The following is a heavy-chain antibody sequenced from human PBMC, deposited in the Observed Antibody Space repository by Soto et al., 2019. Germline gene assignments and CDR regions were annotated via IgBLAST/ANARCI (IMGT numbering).Heavy chain of an antibody. CDR2: INSEGDVR. CDR3: TRDGWAVAEN. D-gene: IGHD6-19*01. V-gene: IGHV3-74*01. CDR1: GFTFSAFS. J-gene: IGHJ4*02. Sequence: VVLVESGGGLVQPGGSLRLSCAASGFTFSAFSMHWVRQVPGKGLAWVSRINSEGDVRDYAGSVRGRFTLSRDNAKNTLYLRMDSLRVEDSAMYHCTRDGWAVAENWGQGTLVTVSS.